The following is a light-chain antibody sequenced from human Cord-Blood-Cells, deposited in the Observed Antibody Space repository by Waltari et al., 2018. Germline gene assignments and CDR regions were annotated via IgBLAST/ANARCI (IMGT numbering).Light chain of an antibody. V-gene: IGLV2-23*01. CDR1: SSDVGSYNL. CDR2: EGS. CDR3: CSYAGSSTI. J-gene: IGLJ1*01. Sequence: QSALTRPASVSGSPGQSITISCTGTSSDVGSYNLVSWYQQHPGKAPKLMIYEGSKWPSGVSNRFSGSKSGNTASLTISGLQAEDEADYYCCSYAGSSTIFGTGTKVTVL.